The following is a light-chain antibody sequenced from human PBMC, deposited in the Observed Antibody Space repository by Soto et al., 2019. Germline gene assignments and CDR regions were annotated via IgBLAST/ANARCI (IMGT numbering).Light chain of an antibody. V-gene: IGLV1-40*01. J-gene: IGLJ3*02. CDR2: DNT. CDR3: QSYDRSLAV. Sequence: QSVLTQPPSVSGAPGQRVTISCTGSSSNIGAHYNVNWYQQLPGAAPKLLIYDNTNRPSGVPDRFSGSKSGTSASLAITGLQADDEAEYYCQSYDRSLAVFGGGTKLTVL. CDR1: SSNIGAHYN.